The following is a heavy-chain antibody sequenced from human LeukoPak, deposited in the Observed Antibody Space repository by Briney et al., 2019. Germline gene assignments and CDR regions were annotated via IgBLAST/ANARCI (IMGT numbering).Heavy chain of an antibody. J-gene: IGHJ4*02. D-gene: IGHD6-19*01. V-gene: IGHV4-34*01. CDR1: GGSFSGYY. CDR3: ARRSFSSGWLIQKYYFDY. CDR2: INHSGST. Sequence: PSETLSLTCAVYGGSFSGYYWSWIRQPPGKGLEWIGEINHSGSTNYNPSLKSRVTISVDTSKNQFSLKLSSVTAADTAVYYCARRSFSSGWLIQKYYFDYWGQGTLVTVSS.